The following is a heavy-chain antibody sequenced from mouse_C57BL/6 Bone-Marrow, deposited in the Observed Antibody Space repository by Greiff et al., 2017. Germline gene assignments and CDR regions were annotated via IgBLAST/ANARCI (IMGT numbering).Heavy chain of an antibody. V-gene: IGHV14-4*01. CDR2: IDPENGDT. CDR3: TLITTVVATDY. Sequence: VQLQQSGPELVKPGASVKISCKASGYAFSSSWMNWVKQRPEQGLEWIGWIDPENGDTEYASKFQGKATITADTSSNTAYLQLSSLTSEDTAVYYCTLITTVVATDYWGQGTTLTVSS. CDR1: GYAFSSSW. D-gene: IGHD1-1*01. J-gene: IGHJ2*01.